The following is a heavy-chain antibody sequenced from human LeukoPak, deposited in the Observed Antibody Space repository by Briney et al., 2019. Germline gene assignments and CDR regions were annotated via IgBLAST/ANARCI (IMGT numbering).Heavy chain of an antibody. D-gene: IGHD3-22*01. CDR1: SGSISTSNYY. CDR3: ARHQNTITMIGLDY. V-gene: IGHV4-39*01. Sequence: PSETLSLTCTVSSGSISTSNYYWGWVRQPPGKGLEWIGNIYYSGSTYYNPSLKSRVTISVDTSKNQFSLKLSSVTAADTAVYYCARHQNTITMIGLDYWGQGTLVTVSS. CDR2: IYYSGST. J-gene: IGHJ4*02.